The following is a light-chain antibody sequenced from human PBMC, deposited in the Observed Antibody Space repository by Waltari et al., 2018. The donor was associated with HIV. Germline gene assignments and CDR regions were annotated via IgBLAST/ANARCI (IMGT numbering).Light chain of an antibody. J-gene: IGKJ1*01. CDR3: QQYGRSPWT. CDR1: QSVTSSY. V-gene: IGKV3-20*01. CDR2: GAS. Sequence: ELMLTQSPGTLSWSPGERATLSCRASQSVTSSYLAWYQQKPGQAPRLLINGASSRATGIPDRFSGSGSGTDFTLTISRLEPEDFAVYYCQQYGRSPWTFGQGTKVEVK.